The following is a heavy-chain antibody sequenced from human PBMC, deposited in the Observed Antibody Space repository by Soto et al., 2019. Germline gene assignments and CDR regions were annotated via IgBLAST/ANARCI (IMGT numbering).Heavy chain of an antibody. J-gene: IGHJ4*02. CDR1: GYAFTTYG. CDR2: ISAHNGNT. D-gene: IGHD1-1*01. CDR3: ARGRYGDY. Sequence: QVHLVQSGAEVKKPGASVKVSCKGSGYAFTTYGITWVRQAPGQGLEWMGWISAHNGNTNYAQKLHGRVTVARDSATSTAYMELRSLRSDDTAVYYCARGRYGDYWGQGALVTVSS. V-gene: IGHV1-18*01.